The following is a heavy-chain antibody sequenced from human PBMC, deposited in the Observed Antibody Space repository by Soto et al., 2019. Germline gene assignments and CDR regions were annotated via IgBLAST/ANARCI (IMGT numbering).Heavy chain of an antibody. CDR1: GDTSTIYT. D-gene: IGHD2-8*01. CDR3: ATEKYGGGRVGVYD. Sequence: QVQLVQSGAEVKKRGSSLKVSCETSGDTSTIYTITWVRQAPGQGLQWMGRIVPTLRLTNYAQEFEARLTITADTSAITAHMEVGSLASEDTAGYYCATEKYGGGRVGVYDWGQGTTVTVSS. CDR2: IVPTLRLT. J-gene: IGHJ4*02. V-gene: IGHV1-69*08.